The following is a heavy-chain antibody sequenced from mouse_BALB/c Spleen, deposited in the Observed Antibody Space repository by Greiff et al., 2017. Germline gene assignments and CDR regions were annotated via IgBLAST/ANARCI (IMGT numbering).Heavy chain of an antibody. CDR2: INPGSGGT. CDR3: ARSLSTMIKGFAY. D-gene: IGHD2-4*01. V-gene: IGHV1-54*01. CDR1: GYAFTNYL. Sequence: VQLQQSGAELVRPGTSVKVSCKASGYAFTNYLIEWVKQRPGQGLEWIGVINPGSGGTNYNEKFKGKATLTADKSSSTAYIQLSSLTSDDSAVYFCARSLSTMIKGFAYWGQGTLVTVSA. J-gene: IGHJ3*01.